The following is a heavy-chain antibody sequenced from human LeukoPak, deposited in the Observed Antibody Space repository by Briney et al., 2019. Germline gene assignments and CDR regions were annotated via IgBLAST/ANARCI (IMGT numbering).Heavy chain of an antibody. J-gene: IGHJ6*02. CDR2: IFYSGST. Sequence: SETLSLTCTVSGGSISSYYWSWIRQPPGKGLEWIGYIFYSGSTNYNPSFKSRVTISVDTSKNQFSLKLSSVTAADTAVYYCARDHGLGMDVWGQGTTVTVSS. CDR1: GGSISSYY. V-gene: IGHV4-59*01. D-gene: IGHD3/OR15-3a*01. CDR3: ARDHGLGMDV.